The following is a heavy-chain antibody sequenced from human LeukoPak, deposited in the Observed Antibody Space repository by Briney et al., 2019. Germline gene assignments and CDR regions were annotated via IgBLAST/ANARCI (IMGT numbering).Heavy chain of an antibody. CDR3: ARDPGIQLWPDAFDI. Sequence: GGSLRLSCAASGFSFSYYWMSWVRQAPGKGLEWVANIKHDGSEKYYVDSVKGRFTISRDNAKNSLYLQVNSLRAEDSAIYYCARDPGIQLWPDAFDIWGQGTMVTVSS. CDR1: GFSFSYYW. J-gene: IGHJ3*02. D-gene: IGHD5-18*01. CDR2: IKHDGSEK. V-gene: IGHV3-7*01.